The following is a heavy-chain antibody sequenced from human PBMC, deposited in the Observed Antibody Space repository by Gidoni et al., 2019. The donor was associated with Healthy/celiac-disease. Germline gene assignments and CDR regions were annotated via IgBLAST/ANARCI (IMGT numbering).Heavy chain of an antibody. CDR3: SREYYDSSGYYSGY. CDR2: IKSKTDGGTT. J-gene: IGHJ4*02. D-gene: IGHD3-22*01. Sequence: EVQLVASGGGLVKPGGSLRLSCAASGFTFSNAWMSWVRQAPGKGLEWVGRIKSKTDGGTTDYAAPVKGRFTISRDDSKNTLYLQMNSLKTEDTAVYYCSREYYDSSGYYSGYWGQGTLVTVSS. V-gene: IGHV3-15*01. CDR1: GFTFSNAW.